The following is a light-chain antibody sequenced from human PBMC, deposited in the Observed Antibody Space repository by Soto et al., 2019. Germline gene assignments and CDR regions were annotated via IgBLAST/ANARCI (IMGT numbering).Light chain of an antibody. CDR2: AAS. V-gene: IGKV1-39*01. CDR1: QSIDNY. CDR3: QQSHSTPIT. Sequence: DIQMTQSPSSLSASVGDRVTITWGASQSIDNYLHWYQQKPGKAPQLLIYAASNLQSGVPARLSGSRSGTEFALTINSLKPEDFATYYCQQSHSTPITFGQGTRLEIK. J-gene: IGKJ5*01.